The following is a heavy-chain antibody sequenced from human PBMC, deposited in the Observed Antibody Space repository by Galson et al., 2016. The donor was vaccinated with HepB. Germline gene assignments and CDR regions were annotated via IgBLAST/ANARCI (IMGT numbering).Heavy chain of an antibody. J-gene: IGHJ4*02. D-gene: IGHD5-18*01. CDR1: GFTFSHYN. Sequence: SLRLSCAASGFTFSHYNMHWVRQPPGKGLEWVAVISFDGNNKYYADSVKGRITISRDNSKNTMYLQMNSLRGEDTAVYYCARGLAYNYGYFDSWGQGTLVTVSS. CDR3: ARGLAYNYGYFDS. V-gene: IGHV3-30-3*01. CDR2: ISFDGNNK.